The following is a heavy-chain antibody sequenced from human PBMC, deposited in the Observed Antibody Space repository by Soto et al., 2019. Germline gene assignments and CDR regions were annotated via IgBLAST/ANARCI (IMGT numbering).Heavy chain of an antibody. CDR2: MNPNSGNT. CDR1: GYTFTSYD. CDR3: ARAAAVQLERLGYYYVDV. V-gene: IGHV1-8*01. D-gene: IGHD1-1*01. J-gene: IGHJ6*03. Sequence: ASVKVSCKASGYTFTSYDINWVRQATGQGLEWMGWMNPNSGNTGYAQKFQGRVTMTRNTSISTAYMELSSLRSEDTAVYHCARAAAVQLERLGYYYVDVWGKGTTVTVSS.